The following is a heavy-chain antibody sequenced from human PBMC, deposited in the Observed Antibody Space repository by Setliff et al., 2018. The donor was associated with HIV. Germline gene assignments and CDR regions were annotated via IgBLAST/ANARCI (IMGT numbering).Heavy chain of an antibody. V-gene: IGHV4-39*01. CDR3: ARLHRDWHFFDY. Sequence: SETLSLTCTVSGGSISSSPYYWGWIRQRPGKGLEWIGYIYNTGDAYYNPPLKSRVTISVDTSRSQFSLKLSSVTAADTSVYYCARLHRDWHFFDYWGQGALVTVSS. D-gene: IGHD3-9*01. J-gene: IGHJ4*02. CDR2: IYNTGDA. CDR1: GGSISSSPYY.